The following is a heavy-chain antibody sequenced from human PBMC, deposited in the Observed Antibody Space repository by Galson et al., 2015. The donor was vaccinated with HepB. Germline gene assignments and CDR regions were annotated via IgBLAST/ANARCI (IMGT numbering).Heavy chain of an antibody. CDR2: ISSNGRTI. J-gene: IGHJ6*02. V-gene: IGHV3-11*04. D-gene: IGHD6-19*01. CDR1: GFTFSNDW. CDR3: ARPDSGWSAAYYYYGIDV. Sequence: SLRLSCAASGFTFSNDWMSWVRQAPGKGLEWVSYISSNGRTIYYADSVKGRFTISRDNAKNSLYLQMNSLSAEDTAVYYCARPDSGWSAAYYYYGIDVWGQGTTVTVSS.